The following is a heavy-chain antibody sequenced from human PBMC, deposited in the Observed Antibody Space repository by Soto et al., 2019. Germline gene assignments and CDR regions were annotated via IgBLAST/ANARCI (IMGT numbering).Heavy chain of an antibody. V-gene: IGHV1-2*02. CDR1: GYSFTDYY. D-gene: IGHD3-9*01. CDR3: ARDRYSETSYY. CDR2: INPYRGAT. J-gene: IGHJ4*02. Sequence: ASVKVSCKASGYSFTDYYMHWVRQAPGQGLEWMGWINPYRGATNYAQKFQGRVTMTRDTSISTAYMELSRLRSDDTAVYYCARDRYSETSYYWGQGTLVTVSS.